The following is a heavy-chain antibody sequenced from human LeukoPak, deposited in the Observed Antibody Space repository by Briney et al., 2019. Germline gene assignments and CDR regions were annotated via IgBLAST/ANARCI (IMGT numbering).Heavy chain of an antibody. V-gene: IGHV4-59*01. CDR1: GGSISSYY. CDR3: ARGFTYCGGDCYGS. D-gene: IGHD2-21*02. J-gene: IGHJ5*02. CDR2: IYYSGST. Sequence: PSETLSLTCTVSGGSISSYYWSWIRQPPGKGLEWIGYIYYSGSTNYNPSLKSRVTISVDTSKNQFSLKLSSVTAADTAVYYCARGFTYCGGDCYGSWGQGTLVTVSS.